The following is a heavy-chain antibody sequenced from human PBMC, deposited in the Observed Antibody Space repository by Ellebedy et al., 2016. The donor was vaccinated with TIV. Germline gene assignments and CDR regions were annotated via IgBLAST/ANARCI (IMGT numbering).Heavy chain of an antibody. CDR2: ISSIGSTI. Sequence: GGPLRLSXAASGFTFSDYYMSWIRQAPGKGLEYISYISSIGSTIYYADSVKGRFTISRDNAKNSLYLQMNSLRAEDTAVYYCARVTESTMVRGVIINFPLEMSWFDPWGQGTLVTVSS. CDR1: GFTFSDYY. V-gene: IGHV3-11*04. CDR3: ARVTESTMVRGVIINFPLEMSWFDP. D-gene: IGHD3-10*01. J-gene: IGHJ5*02.